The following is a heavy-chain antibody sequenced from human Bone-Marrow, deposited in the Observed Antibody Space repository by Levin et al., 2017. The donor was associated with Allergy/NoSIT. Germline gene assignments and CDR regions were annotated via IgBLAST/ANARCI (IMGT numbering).Heavy chain of an antibody. CDR3: ARDLDSHCSGGSCLRTGGMDV. D-gene: IGHD2-15*01. CDR2: IWYDGSNK. J-gene: IGHJ6*02. V-gene: IGHV3-33*01. CDR1: GFTFSSYG. Sequence: GGSLRLSCAASGFTFSSYGMHWVRQAPGKGLEWVAVIWYDGSNKYYADSVKGRFTISRDNSKNTLYLQMNSLRAEDTAVYYCARDLDSHCSGGSCLRTGGMDVWGQGTTVTVSS.